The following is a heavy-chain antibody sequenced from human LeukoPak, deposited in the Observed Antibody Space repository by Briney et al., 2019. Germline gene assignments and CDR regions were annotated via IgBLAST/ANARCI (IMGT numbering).Heavy chain of an antibody. CDR2: IKENGNER. Sequence: PGGSLRLSCEGSAFIFSGYWMNWARETPGEGLEWVASIKENGNERQYVDSVKGRFSISRDNTKSSLFLQLNNLRAEDPAVYYCASDEGARSIGVCGSGFDCWGQGAPVAVSS. CDR3: ASDEGARSIGVCGSGFDC. V-gene: IGHV3-7*01. CDR1: AFIFSGYW. J-gene: IGHJ4*03. D-gene: IGHD3-3*01.